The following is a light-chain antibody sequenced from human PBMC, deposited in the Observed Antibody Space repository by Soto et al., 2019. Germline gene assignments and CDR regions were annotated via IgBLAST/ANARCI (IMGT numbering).Light chain of an antibody. CDR3: HQYGSSPWT. CDR2: GAS. Sequence: EIVLTQSPGTLSLSPGERATLSCRASQSVSSSSLAWYRQKPGQAPRLLIYGASSRATGIPDRFSGSGSGTDFTLTISRLEPEDFAMYYCHQYGSSPWTFGQGTKVDIK. V-gene: IGKV3-20*01. CDR1: QSVSSSS. J-gene: IGKJ1*01.